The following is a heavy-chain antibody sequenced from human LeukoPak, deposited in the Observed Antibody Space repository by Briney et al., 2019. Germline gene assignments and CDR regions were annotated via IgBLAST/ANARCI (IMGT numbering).Heavy chain of an antibody. D-gene: IGHD3-3*01. CDR1: GYSFTSYY. Sequence: ASVNVSCKASGYSFTSYYMHWVRQAPGQGLEWMGIINPSGGSTSYAQKFQGRVTMTRDTSTSTVYMELSSLRSEDTAVYYCARANIDYDFWSSPHTPPGDYWGQGTLVTVSS. J-gene: IGHJ4*02. V-gene: IGHV1-46*01. CDR2: INPSGGST. CDR3: ARANIDYDFWSSPHTPPGDY.